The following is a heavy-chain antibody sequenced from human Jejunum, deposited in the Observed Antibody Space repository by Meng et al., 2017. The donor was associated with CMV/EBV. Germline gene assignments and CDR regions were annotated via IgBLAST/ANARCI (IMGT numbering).Heavy chain of an antibody. V-gene: IGHV3-30*02. Sequence: FAFSRYAMPAVRQAPGKWLEWVAFIRFAGTNHYLVHSVKGRFTISRDNSKNMLFLQMNSLTAEDTAVYYCANDKIPVSPYYYGMDVLGQGTTVTVSS. CDR2: IRFAGTNH. D-gene: IGHD4-11*01. J-gene: IGHJ6*02. CDR1: FAFSRYA. CDR3: ANDKIPVSPYYYGMDV.